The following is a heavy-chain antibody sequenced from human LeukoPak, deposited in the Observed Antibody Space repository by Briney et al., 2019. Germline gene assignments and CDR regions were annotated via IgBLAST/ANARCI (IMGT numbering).Heavy chain of an antibody. Sequence: GGSLRLSCAASGFTFSRYAMSWVRQAPGKGLEGVSAISGSGGSTYYADSVKGRFTISRNNSKNTLYLQMNRLRAEDTAVYYCAKAAPYYYDSSGYFDYWGQGTLVTVSS. J-gene: IGHJ4*02. CDR2: ISGSGGST. V-gene: IGHV3-23*01. CDR3: AKAAPYYYDSSGYFDY. CDR1: GFTFSRYA. D-gene: IGHD3-22*01.